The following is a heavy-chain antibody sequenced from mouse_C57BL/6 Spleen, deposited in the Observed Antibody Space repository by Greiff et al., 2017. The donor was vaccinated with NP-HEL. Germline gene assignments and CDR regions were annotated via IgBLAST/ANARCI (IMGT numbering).Heavy chain of an antibody. V-gene: IGHV1-26*01. D-gene: IGHD1-2*01. CDR1: GYTFTDYY. Sequence: EVQLQQSGPELVKPGASVKISCKASGYTFTDYYMNWVKQSHGKSLEWIGDINPNNGGTSYNQKFKGKATLTVDKSSSTAYMELRSLTSEDSAVYYCATDGPMDYWGQGTSVTVSS. CDR3: ATDGPMDY. J-gene: IGHJ4*01. CDR2: INPNNGGT.